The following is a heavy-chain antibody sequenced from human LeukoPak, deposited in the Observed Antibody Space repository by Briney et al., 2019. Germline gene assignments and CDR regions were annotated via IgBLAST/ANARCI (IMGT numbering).Heavy chain of an antibody. J-gene: IGHJ5*02. CDR3: ARDLLLSSVFDP. V-gene: IGHV4-38-2*02. CDR2: IYHSGST. CDR1: GYSISSGYY. Sequence: SETLSLTCTVSGYSISSGYYWGWIRQPPGKGLEWIGTIYHSGSTYYNPSLKSRVTISVDTSKNQFSLKLSSVTAADTAVYYCARDLLLSSVFDPWGQGTLVTVSS. D-gene: IGHD3-10*01.